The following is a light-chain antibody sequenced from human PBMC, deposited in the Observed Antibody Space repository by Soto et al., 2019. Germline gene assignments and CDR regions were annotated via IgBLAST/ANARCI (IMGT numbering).Light chain of an antibody. CDR2: EVT. CDR3: SSHGGANNFYV. CDR1: SSDIGAYNY. J-gene: IGLJ1*01. V-gene: IGLV2-8*01. Sequence: QSVLTQPPSASGSPGQSVTISCTGTSSDIGAYNYVSWYQQHPGKVPKLIIHEVTRRPSGVPDRFSASKSGNTAPLTVSGLQAEDEADYYCSSHGGANNFYVFGPGTKLTVL.